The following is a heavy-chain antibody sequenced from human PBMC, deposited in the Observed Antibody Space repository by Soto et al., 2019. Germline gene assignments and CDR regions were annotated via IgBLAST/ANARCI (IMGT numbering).Heavy chain of an antibody. CDR2: IWYDGSNK. D-gene: IGHD6-19*01. Sequence: QVQLVESGGGVVQPGRSLRLSCAASGFTFSSYGMHWVRQAPGKGLEWVAVIWYDGSNKYYADSVKGRFTISRDNSKNTLYLQMNSLRAEDTAVYYCARDQTDSSGPIDYWGQGTLVTVSS. CDR1: GFTFSSYG. V-gene: IGHV3-33*01. CDR3: ARDQTDSSGPIDY. J-gene: IGHJ4*02.